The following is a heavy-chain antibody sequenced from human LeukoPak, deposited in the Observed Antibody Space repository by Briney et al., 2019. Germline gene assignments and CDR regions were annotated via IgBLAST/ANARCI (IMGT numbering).Heavy chain of an antibody. J-gene: IGHJ4*02. CDR1: GYTFTSYY. D-gene: IGHD3-22*01. Sequence: ASVKVSCKASGYTFTSYYMHWVRQAPGQGLEWMGIINPSGGSTSYAQKFQGRVTMTRATSTSTVYMELSSLRSEDTAVYYCARSNNYYESSGYYAKTRRDFDYWGQGTLVTASS. V-gene: IGHV1-46*01. CDR3: ARSNNYYESSGYYAKTRRDFDY. CDR2: INPSGGST.